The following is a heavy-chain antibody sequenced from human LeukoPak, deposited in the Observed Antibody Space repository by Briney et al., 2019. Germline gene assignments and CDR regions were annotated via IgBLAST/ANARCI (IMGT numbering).Heavy chain of an antibody. J-gene: IGHJ3*01. V-gene: IGHV3-7*03. CDR2: INSDGSEG. D-gene: IGHD6-6*01. Sequence: GESLRLSCAVSGFTFSGFWMSWSRQAPGKGLEWVASINSDGSEGYYADVVKGRFTISRDNAKNSLYLQINSLRAEDTAVYYCARSSHSSSSSVWGQGTMVTVSS. CDR1: GFTFSGFW. CDR3: ARSSHSSSSSV.